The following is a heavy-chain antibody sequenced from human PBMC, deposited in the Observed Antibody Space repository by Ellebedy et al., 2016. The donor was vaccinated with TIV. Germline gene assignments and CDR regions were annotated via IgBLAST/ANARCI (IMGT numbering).Heavy chain of an antibody. J-gene: IGHJ4*02. D-gene: IGHD6-19*01. Sequence: MPSETLSLTCSVSGGSITRRGYSCDWIRQPPGKGLEWIWSISDSGSNFYNPSLKSRVRISVETSKNQFSLKLRSVTAADTAVYYCATEIPVAARIEFWGQGALVTVSS. CDR2: ISDSGSN. CDR3: ATEIPVAARIEF. CDR1: GGSITRRGYS. V-gene: IGHV4-39*02.